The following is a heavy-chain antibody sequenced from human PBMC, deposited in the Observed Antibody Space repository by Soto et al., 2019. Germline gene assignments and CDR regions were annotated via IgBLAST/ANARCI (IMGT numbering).Heavy chain of an antibody. D-gene: IGHD1-26*01. CDR2: ISGSGDKT. V-gene: IGHV3-23*01. J-gene: IGHJ4*02. CDR3: AKDRFGIVGPVDY. Sequence: GVSLRLSCAASGLIFSDDAVSGVRQSPGKGLECVACISGSGDKTFYADSVKGRFTISRDNSKNTVSLHMNSLRVDDTAVYFCAKDRFGIVGPVDYWGPGTLVTVSS. CDR1: GLIFSDDA.